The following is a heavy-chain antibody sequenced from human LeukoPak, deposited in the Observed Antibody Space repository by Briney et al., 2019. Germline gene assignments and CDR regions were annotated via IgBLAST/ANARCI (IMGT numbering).Heavy chain of an antibody. Sequence: PSETLSLTCTASGGSISSYYWSWIRQPPGKGLERIGYIYYSGSTNHNPSLKSRVTISVDTSKNQFSLKLSSVTAADTAVYYCAREGYYYDSSADYYFDYWGQGTLVTVSS. V-gene: IGHV4-59*01. CDR3: AREGYYYDSSADYYFDY. CDR2: IYYSGST. CDR1: GGSISSYY. D-gene: IGHD3-22*01. J-gene: IGHJ4*02.